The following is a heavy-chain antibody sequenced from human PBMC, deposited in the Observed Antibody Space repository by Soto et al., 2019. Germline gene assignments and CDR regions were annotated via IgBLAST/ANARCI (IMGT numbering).Heavy chain of an antibody. Sequence: GGSLRLSCAVSGFTFSDHFMDWVRQAPGKGLEWVARSRNKAKSYTTEYAASVKGRFTISRDDSANLLYLQMDSLKTEDTAVYFCIRPLTGTTRGFDHWGQGTLVTVSS. D-gene: IGHD1-20*01. CDR1: GFTFSDHF. CDR3: IRPLTGTTRGFDH. CDR2: SRNKAKSYTT. V-gene: IGHV3-72*01. J-gene: IGHJ5*02.